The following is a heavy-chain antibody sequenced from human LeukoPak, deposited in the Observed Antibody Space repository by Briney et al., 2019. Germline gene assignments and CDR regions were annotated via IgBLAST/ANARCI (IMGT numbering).Heavy chain of an antibody. CDR3: ARDARIGPGGDWFDP. CDR2: IYTSGST. V-gene: IGHV4-61*02. D-gene: IGHD1-26*01. CDR1: GGSISSGSYY. J-gene: IGHJ5*02. Sequence: PSETLSLTCTVSGGSISSGSYYWSWIRQPAGKGLEWIGRIYTSGSTNYNPSLKSRVTISVDTSKNQFSLKLSSVTAADTAVYYCARDARIGPGGDWFDPWGQGTLVTVSS.